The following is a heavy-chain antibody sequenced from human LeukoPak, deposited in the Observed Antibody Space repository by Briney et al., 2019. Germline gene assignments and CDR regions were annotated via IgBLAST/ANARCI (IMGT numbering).Heavy chain of an antibody. CDR3: AKQRGIAARRVQYYFDY. J-gene: IGHJ4*02. V-gene: IGHV3-30*18. Sequence: GGSLRLSCAASGFTFSSYWMSWVRQAPGKGLEWVAVISYDESNKYYADSVKGRFTISRDNSKNTLYLQMNSLRAEDTAAYYCAKQRGIAARRVQYYFDYWGQGTLVTVSS. CDR2: ISYDESNK. D-gene: IGHD6-6*01. CDR1: GFTFSSYW.